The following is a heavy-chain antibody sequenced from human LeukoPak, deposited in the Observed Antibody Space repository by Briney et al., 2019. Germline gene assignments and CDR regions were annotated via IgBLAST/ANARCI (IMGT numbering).Heavy chain of an antibody. CDR2: ISSSGGST. CDR3: AKSPGGAFDI. V-gene: IGHV3-23*01. D-gene: IGHD3-10*01. CDR1: RFTFSSYG. Sequence: PGGTLRLSCAASRFTFSSYGMSWVRQAPGKGLEWVSGISSSGGSTYYADSVKGRFTISRDNSRNTLYLQMNSLRAEDTAVYYCAKSPGGAFDIWGQGTMVTVSS. J-gene: IGHJ3*02.